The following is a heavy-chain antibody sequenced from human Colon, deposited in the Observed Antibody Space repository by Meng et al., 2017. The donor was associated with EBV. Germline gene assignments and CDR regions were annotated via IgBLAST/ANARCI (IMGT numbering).Heavy chain of an antibody. CDR2: ISYKVGST. CDR1: GFTLSSDS. V-gene: IGHV3-64*02. Sequence: EWQLAESGEGLVPPGEARGMSCAAAGFTLSSDSIHWVRQAPGKGLEYVSAISYKVGSTYYADSVKGRFTITRDNSKNTLYLQMGSLRPEDMAVYYCARVGDNGTFDYWGQGALVTVSS. CDR3: ARVGDNGTFDY. J-gene: IGHJ4*02. D-gene: IGHD1-14*01.